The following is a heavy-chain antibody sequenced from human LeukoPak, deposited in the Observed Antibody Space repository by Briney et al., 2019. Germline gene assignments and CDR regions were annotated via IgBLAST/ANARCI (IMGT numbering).Heavy chain of an antibody. J-gene: IGHJ4*02. V-gene: IGHV3-30*02. CDR2: IRYDGSTQ. CDR3: TNALHSKGWSRNFDY. Sequence: GGSLRLSCAASAFPFSSYGMHWVRQAPGKGLEWVAYIRYDGSTQSYGDSVKGRFSISRDNSKNTLYLHMNTLRVADTAVYYCTNALHSKGWSRNFDYWGQGTLVTVSS. CDR1: AFPFSSYG. D-gene: IGHD6-19*01.